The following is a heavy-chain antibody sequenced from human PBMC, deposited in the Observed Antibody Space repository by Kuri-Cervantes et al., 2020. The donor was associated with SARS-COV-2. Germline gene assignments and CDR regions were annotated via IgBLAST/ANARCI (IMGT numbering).Heavy chain of an antibody. CDR1: GGTFSSYA. J-gene: IGHJ3*02. Sequence: SVKVSCKASGGTFSSYAISWVRQAPGQGLEWMGGIIPIFGTANYAQKFQGRVTITTDESTSTAYMELSSLRSEDTAVYYCARGVGSSWYVDDAVDIWGQGTMVTVSS. D-gene: IGHD6-13*01. V-gene: IGHV1-69*05. CDR3: ARGVGSSWYVDDAVDI. CDR2: IIPIFGTA.